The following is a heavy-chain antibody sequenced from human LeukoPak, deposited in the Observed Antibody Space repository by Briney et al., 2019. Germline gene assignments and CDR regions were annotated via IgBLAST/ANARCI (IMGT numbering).Heavy chain of an antibody. CDR2: IYHSGST. CDR1: GYSISSGYY. J-gene: IGHJ5*02. V-gene: IGHV4-38-2*02. Sequence: MASETLSLTCTVSGYSISSGYYWGWIRQPPGKGLEWIGSIYHSGSTYYNPSLKSRVTISVDTSKNQFSLKLSSVTAADTAVYYCARAATMIVVFDPWGQGTLVTVSS. CDR3: ARAATMIVVFDP. D-gene: IGHD3-22*01.